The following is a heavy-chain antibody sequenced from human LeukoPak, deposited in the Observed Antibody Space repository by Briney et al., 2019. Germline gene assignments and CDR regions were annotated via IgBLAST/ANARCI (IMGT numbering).Heavy chain of an antibody. CDR1: GYTFTSYG. CDR2: INPNSGGT. J-gene: IGHJ5*02. Sequence: ASVKVSCKASGYTFTSYGISWVRQAPGQGLEWMGWINPNSGGTNYAQAFKGRVTMTRDTSITTAYMELSTLRSDDTAVYYCALIGDHAWFDPWGQGTLVTVSS. D-gene: IGHD3-10*01. CDR3: ALIGDHAWFDP. V-gene: IGHV1-2*02.